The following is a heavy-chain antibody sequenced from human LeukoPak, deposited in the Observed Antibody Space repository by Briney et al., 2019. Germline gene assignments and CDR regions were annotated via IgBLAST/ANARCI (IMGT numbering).Heavy chain of an antibody. CDR3: ARSAGHCSNGICFTDYYMDV. CDR2: INCNSGDA. V-gene: IGHV1-2*02. J-gene: IGHJ6*03. D-gene: IGHD2-8*01. CDR1: GYSFTEHY. Sequence: RRASVQVSCKASGYSFTEHYIYWVRQAPGQGLEWVGRINCNSGDANSARKFQGRVTMTRDTSVSTAYMDLSSVTSDDSAVYFCARSAGHCSNGICFTDYYMDVWGRGTTVTVSS.